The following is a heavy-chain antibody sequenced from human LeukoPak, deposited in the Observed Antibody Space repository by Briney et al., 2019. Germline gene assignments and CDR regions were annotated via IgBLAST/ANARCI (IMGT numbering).Heavy chain of an antibody. J-gene: IGHJ6*03. CDR1: GFTFSSYA. D-gene: IGHD5-18*01. Sequence: PRRSLRLSCAASGFTFSSYAMSWVRQAPGKGLGWVSGMSGVVGRTYSLMSVTSQFSISRDKSKNPMYLQMNSLRAEDTAVYYSAKEAREHSNGDDYYYDFMDVTGKGTT. CDR2: MSGVVGRT. CDR3: AKEAREHSNGDDYYYDFMDV. V-gene: IGHV3-23*01.